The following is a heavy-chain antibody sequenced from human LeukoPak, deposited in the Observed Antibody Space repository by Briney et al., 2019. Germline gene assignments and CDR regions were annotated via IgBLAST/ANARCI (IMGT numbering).Heavy chain of an antibody. CDR1: GYTFTGYY. J-gene: IGHJ6*02. CDR3: ARDHCTSSGCYEYYYYGMDV. V-gene: IGHV1-2*02. Sequence: GASVKVSCKASGYTFTGYYIQWVRQAPGQGLECMGWINPKSGGTNSAQKFQGRVTMTRDTSVSTAYMELSRLRSDDTAVYYCARDHCTSSGCYEYYYYGMDVWGQGTTVTVSS. D-gene: IGHD2-2*01. CDR2: INPKSGGT.